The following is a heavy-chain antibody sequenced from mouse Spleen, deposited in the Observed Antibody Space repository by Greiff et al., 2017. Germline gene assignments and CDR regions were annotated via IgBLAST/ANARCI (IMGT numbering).Heavy chain of an antibody. D-gene: IGHD2-2*01. Sequence: DVKLVESGGGLVKPGGSLKLSCAASGFTFSDYYMYWVRQTPEKRLEWVATISDGGSYTYYPDSVKGRFTISRDNAKNNLYLQMSSLKSEDTAMYYCARGGYDVDYAMDYWGQGTSVTVSS. V-gene: IGHV5-4*02. CDR2: ISDGGSYT. CDR3: ARGGYDVDYAMDY. J-gene: IGHJ4*01. CDR1: GFTFSDYY.